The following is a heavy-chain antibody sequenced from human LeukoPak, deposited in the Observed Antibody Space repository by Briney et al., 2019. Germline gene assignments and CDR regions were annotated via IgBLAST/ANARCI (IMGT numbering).Heavy chain of an antibody. CDR1: GGSISSSNYS. J-gene: IGHJ4*02. D-gene: IGHD6-13*01. V-gene: IGHV4-39*01. CDR2: FYYTGST. CDR3: ATLAAAGARSFDH. Sequence: SETLSLTCTVSGGSISSSNYSWGWIRQSPGKGLEYIGSFYYTGSTYYNPSPESRATIPVDTSNNRFFLRLTSVTAADTAVYYCATLAAAGARSFDHWGQGTLVTVSS.